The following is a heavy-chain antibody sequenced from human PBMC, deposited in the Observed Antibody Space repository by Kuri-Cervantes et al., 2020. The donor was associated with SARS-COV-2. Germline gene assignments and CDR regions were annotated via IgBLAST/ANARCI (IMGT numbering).Heavy chain of an antibody. J-gene: IGHJ5*02. CDR3: ARGPRITGTTGCWFDP. V-gene: IGHV1-2*02. CDR2: INPNSGGT. D-gene: IGHD1-7*01. CDR1: GYTFTGYY. Sequence: ASVKVSCKASGYTFTGYYMHWVRQAPGQGLEWMGWINPNSGGTNYAQKFQGRVTMTRDTSTSTAYMELSRLRSDDTAVYYCARGPRITGTTGCWFDPWGQGTLVTVSS.